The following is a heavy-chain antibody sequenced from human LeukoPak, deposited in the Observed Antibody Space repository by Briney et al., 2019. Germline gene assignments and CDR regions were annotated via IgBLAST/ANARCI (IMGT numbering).Heavy chain of an antibody. D-gene: IGHD3-3*01. Sequence: PGGSLRLSCAASGFTFDDYGMSWFPQSPGKGLKWFSGINLNGGITGYADSAKGRFTISRDNAKNSLYLQMNSLRAEDTALYYCARGGLKIFGVINYMDVWGKGTTVTVSS. CDR1: GFTFDDYG. CDR3: ARGGLKIFGVINYMDV. CDR2: INLNGGIT. V-gene: IGHV3-20*04. J-gene: IGHJ6*03.